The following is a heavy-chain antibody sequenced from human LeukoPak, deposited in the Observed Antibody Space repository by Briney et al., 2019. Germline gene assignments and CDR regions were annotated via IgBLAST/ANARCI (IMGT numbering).Heavy chain of an antibody. Sequence: GGSLRLSCAASGFTFSSYDMHWVRQATGKGLEWVSAIGTAGDTYYPGSVKGRFTISREIAKNSLYLQMNSLRAGDTAVYYCARSYPGYSSKRGNYFDYWGQGTLVTVSS. D-gene: IGHD6-19*01. J-gene: IGHJ4*02. CDR1: GFTFSSYD. CDR2: IGTAGDT. V-gene: IGHV3-13*01. CDR3: ARSYPGYSSKRGNYFDY.